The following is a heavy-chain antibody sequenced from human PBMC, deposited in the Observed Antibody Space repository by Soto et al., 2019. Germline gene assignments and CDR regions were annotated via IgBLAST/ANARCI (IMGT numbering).Heavy chain of an antibody. CDR2: ISGGGGTT. CDR1: GFTFSSYA. D-gene: IGHD2-15*01. J-gene: IGHJ4*02. V-gene: IGHV3-23*01. CDR3: AKDRGYCSGGSCYRIDY. Sequence: EVQLLESGGGLAQPGESLRLSCAASGFTFSSYAMSWVRQAPGKGLEWVSAISGGGGTTYYADSVKGRITISRDNSKNKVFLQMNSLRAEDTAVYYCAKDRGYCSGGSCYRIDYWGQGTLVTVSS.